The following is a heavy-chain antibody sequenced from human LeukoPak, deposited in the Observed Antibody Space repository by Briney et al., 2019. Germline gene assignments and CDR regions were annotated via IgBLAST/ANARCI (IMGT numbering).Heavy chain of an antibody. J-gene: IGHJ4*02. CDR2: IYYSGST. CDR1: SGSISSYY. Sequence: PSETLSLTCTVSSGSISSYYWSWIRQPPGKGLEWIGYIYYSGSTNYNPSLKSRVTTSVDTSKSQFSLKLTSVTAADTAVYYCARVTGRYSSSWYVDYWGRGTLVTVSS. CDR3: ARVTGRYSSSWYVDY. V-gene: IGHV4-59*01. D-gene: IGHD6-13*01.